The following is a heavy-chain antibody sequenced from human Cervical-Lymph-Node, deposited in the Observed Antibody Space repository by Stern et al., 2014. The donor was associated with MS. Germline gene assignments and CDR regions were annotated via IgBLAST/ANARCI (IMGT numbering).Heavy chain of an antibody. CDR2: SINKAKSYTT. J-gene: IGHJ4*02. CDR3: SRDSSGDY. V-gene: IGHV3-72*01. Sequence: EVQLVESGGGLVQPGGSLRLSCAASGFSFSDFYMDWVRQAPGKGLEWVGRSINKAKSYTTDYAASVKGRFTISRDDSKNSLYLQMNSLKTEDTAVYYCSRDSSGDYWGPGTLVTVSS. CDR1: GFSFSDFY.